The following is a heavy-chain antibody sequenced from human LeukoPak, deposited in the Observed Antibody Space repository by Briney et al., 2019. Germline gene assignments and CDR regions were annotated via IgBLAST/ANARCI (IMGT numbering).Heavy chain of an antibody. J-gene: IGHJ3*02. D-gene: IGHD3-10*01. CDR1: GGSISSSNW. Sequence: SETLSLTCAVSGGSISSSNWWSWVRQPPGKGLEWIGEINHSGSTNYNPSLKSRVTISVDTSKNQFSLKLSSVTAADTAVYYCARVYLQLLWSPNDAFDIWGQGTMVTVSS. CDR2: INHSGST. CDR3: ARVYLQLLWSPNDAFDI. V-gene: IGHV4-4*02.